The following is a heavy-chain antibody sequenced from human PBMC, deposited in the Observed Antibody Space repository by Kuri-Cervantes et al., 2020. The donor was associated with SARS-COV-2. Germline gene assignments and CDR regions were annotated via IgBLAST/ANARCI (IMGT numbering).Heavy chain of an antibody. J-gene: IGHJ4*02. CDR1: GYTLTELS. D-gene: IGHD3-3*01. V-gene: IGHV1-24*01. Sequence: ASVNVSCKVSGYTLTELSMHWVRQAPGRGLEWMGGFDPEDGETIYAQKFQGRVTMTEDTSTDTAYMELSSLRSEDTAVYYCATPYTIFGVVRPTYWGQGTLVTVSS. CDR2: FDPEDGET. CDR3: ATPYTIFGVVRPTY.